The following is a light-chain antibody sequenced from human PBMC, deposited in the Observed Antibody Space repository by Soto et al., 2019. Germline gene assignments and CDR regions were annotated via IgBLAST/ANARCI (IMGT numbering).Light chain of an antibody. J-gene: IGKJ1*01. CDR3: QQSYSTSWT. V-gene: IGKV1-5*01. Sequence: DIQKTQSPSTLSESVGDRVTITCRASQSISSWLAWYQQKPGKAPKLLIYDASSLESGVPSRFSGSGSGTEFTLTISSLQPDDFATYYCQQSYSTSWTFGQGTKVDIK. CDR2: DAS. CDR1: QSISSW.